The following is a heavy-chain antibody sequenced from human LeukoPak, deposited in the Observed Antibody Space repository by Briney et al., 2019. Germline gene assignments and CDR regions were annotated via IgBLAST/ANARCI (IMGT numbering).Heavy chain of an antibody. CDR1: GVALNRHV. V-gene: IGHV3-23*01. J-gene: IGHJ4*02. CDR3: AKEGLQEEFDY. Sequence: GGSLRLSCIASGVALNRHVLSWVRQAPGKGLEWVSSIGGVGDRAHYADSVKGRFTISRDNSKNTLYLQMNSLRAEDTAVYYCAKEGLQEEFDYWGQGTLVTVSS. D-gene: IGHD4-11*01. CDR2: IGGVGDRA.